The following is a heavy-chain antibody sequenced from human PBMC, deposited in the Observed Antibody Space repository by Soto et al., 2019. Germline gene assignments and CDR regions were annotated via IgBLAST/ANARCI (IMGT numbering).Heavy chain of an antibody. Sequence: ASVEVSCKASGYTFTSYAMHWVRQAPGQRLEWMGWINAGNGNTKYSQKFQGRVTITRDTSASTAYMELSSLRSEDTAVYYCAREIARWLAGSIGYWGQGTLVTVSS. CDR1: GYTFTSYA. V-gene: IGHV1-3*01. CDR3: AREIARWLAGSIGY. CDR2: INAGNGNT. J-gene: IGHJ4*02. D-gene: IGHD6-19*01.